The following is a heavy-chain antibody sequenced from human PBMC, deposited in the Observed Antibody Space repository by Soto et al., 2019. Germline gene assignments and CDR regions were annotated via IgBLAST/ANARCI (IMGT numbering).Heavy chain of an antibody. V-gene: IGHV4-28*01. Sequence: PSETLYITCAVSGYSISSSNWWGWIRQPPGKGLEWIGYIYYSGSTYYNPSLKSRVTMSVDTSKNQFSLKLSSVTAVDTAVYYCARSTTYYFFLTGYFTTPPLVDFWGQGT. CDR3: ARSTTYYFFLTGYFTTPPLVDF. CDR2: IYYSGST. CDR1: GYSISSSNW. J-gene: IGHJ4*01. D-gene: IGHD3-9*01.